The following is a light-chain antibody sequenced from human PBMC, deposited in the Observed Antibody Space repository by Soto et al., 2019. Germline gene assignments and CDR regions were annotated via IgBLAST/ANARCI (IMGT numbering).Light chain of an antibody. CDR3: QQRIT. Sequence: DIQMTQSPSTLSASVGDRVTITCRASQSISSWLAWYQQKPGKAPKLLIYDASSLESGVPSRSSGSGSGTEFTLTISSLQPDDFATYYCQQRITFGGGTKVEIK. J-gene: IGKJ4*01. V-gene: IGKV1-5*01. CDR1: QSISSW. CDR2: DAS.